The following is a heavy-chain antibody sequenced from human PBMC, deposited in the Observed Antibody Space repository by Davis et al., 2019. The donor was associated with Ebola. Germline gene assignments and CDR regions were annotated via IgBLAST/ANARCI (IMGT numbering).Heavy chain of an antibody. D-gene: IGHD3-22*01. CDR2: IFPDDSDT. V-gene: IGHV5-51*01. Sequence: GESLKISCKGSGYSFTSYWIGWVRQMPGKGLEWMGIIFPDDSDTKYSPSFQGQVTISADKSTNTAYLQWNSLQAADTAMYYCARHRDYDDADRHFQYYFDYWGQGTLVTVSS. CDR1: GYSFTSYW. J-gene: IGHJ4*02. CDR3: ARHRDYDDADRHFQYYFDY.